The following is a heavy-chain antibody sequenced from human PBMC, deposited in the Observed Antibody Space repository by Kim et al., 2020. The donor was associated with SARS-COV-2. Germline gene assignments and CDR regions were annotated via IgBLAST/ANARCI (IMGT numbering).Heavy chain of an antibody. CDR3: AHTQGYYDFWSGYLGDENWFDP. CDR2: IYWNDDK. CDR1: GFSLSTSGVG. D-gene: IGHD3-3*01. Sequence: SGPTLVNPTQTLTLTCTFSGFSLSTSGVGVGWIRQPPGKALEGLALIYWNDDKRYSPSLKSRLTITKDTSKNQVVLTMTNMDPVDTATYYCAHTQGYYDFWSGYLGDENWFDPWGQGTLVTVSS. J-gene: IGHJ5*02. V-gene: IGHV2-5*01.